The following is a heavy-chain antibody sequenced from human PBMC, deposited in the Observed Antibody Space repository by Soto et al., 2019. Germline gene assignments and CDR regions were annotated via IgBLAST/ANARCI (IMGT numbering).Heavy chain of an antibody. D-gene: IGHD2-2*01. V-gene: IGHV3-33*01. Sequence: PGGSLRLSCAASGFTFDRYGMHWVRQAPGKGLEWVAVIWSDGSTEYYADSVKGRFTISRDNSKNTMYLQMNSLRGEDTGVYYCARGRIPSAIFDWFDPWRQGTLVTVSS. CDR3: ARGRIPSAIFDWFDP. CDR2: IWSDGSTE. CDR1: GFTFDRYG. J-gene: IGHJ5*02.